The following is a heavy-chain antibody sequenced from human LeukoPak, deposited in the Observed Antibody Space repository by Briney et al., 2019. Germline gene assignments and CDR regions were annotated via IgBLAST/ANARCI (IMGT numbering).Heavy chain of an antibody. V-gene: IGHV3-7*01. J-gene: IGHJ3*02. CDR1: GFTFASSW. CDR2: IKQDGSEK. D-gene: IGHD3-10*01. Sequence: GGSLRLSCVASGFTFASSWMTWVRQAPGKWLEWVANIKQDGSEKHYVDSVKGRFTISRDNVKNSLYLQMNSLRAEDTAVYYCAREPGIGYAFDIWGQGTMVTVSS. CDR3: AREPGIGYAFDI.